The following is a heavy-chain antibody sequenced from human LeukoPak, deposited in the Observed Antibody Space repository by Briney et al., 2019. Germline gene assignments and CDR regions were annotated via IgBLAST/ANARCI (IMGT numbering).Heavy chain of an antibody. D-gene: IGHD5-12*01. Sequence: ASVKVSCKASGYTFISYAISWVRQAPGQGLEWMGGIIPIFGTANYAQKFQGRVTITADESTSTAYMELSSLRSEDTAVYYCARGLVATITDHYYYYMDVWGKGTTVTVSS. CDR3: ARGLVATITDHYYYYMDV. V-gene: IGHV1-69*13. CDR1: GYTFISYA. J-gene: IGHJ6*03. CDR2: IIPIFGTA.